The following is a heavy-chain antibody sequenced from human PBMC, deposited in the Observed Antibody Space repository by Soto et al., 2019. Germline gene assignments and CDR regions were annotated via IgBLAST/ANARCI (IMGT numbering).Heavy chain of an antibody. D-gene: IGHD3-22*01. J-gene: IGHJ4*02. V-gene: IGHV3-21*01. CDR3: ARSYYYDSSGYGYYFDY. Sequence: GGSLRLSCAASGFTFSSYSMNWVRQAPGKGLEWVSSISSSSSYIYYADSVKGRFTISRDNAKNSLYLQMNSLRAEDTAVYYCARSYYYDSSGYGYYFDYWGQGTLVTVSS. CDR1: GFTFSSYS. CDR2: ISSSSSYI.